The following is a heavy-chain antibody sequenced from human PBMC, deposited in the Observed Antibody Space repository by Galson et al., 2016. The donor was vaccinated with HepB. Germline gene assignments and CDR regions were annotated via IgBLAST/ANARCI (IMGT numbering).Heavy chain of an antibody. J-gene: IGHJ4*02. CDR3: ATNWYQYERTRRILFDF. D-gene: IGHD3-22*01. V-gene: IGHV4-61*01. Sequence: ETLSLTCTVSGGSVSSGSYYWSWIRQPPGKGLEGIGDIHYSRSPNYNPSLKSRVTISVDTSKNQFSLQLTSVTAADTAVYFCATNWYQYERTRRILFDFWGQGTLVTVSS. CDR1: GGSVSSGSYY. CDR2: IHYSRSP.